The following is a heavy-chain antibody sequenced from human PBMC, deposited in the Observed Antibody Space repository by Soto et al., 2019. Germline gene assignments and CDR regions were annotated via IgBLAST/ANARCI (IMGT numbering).Heavy chain of an antibody. CDR3: ARGSSGYISSWYYFDY. J-gene: IGHJ4*02. Sequence: ASLRLSCAASGFTFTDYALSGVRQAPGKGLEWVATISGIGGSTYLADSVKGRLSISRDNSKNTVSLLMNSLRAEDTAVYFCARGSSGYISSWYYFDYWGRGTLVTVSS. CDR2: ISGIGGST. V-gene: IGHV3-23*01. D-gene: IGHD6-13*01. CDR1: GFTFTDYA.